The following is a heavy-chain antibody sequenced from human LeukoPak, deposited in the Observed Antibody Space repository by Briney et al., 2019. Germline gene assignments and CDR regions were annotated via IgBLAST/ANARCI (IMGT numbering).Heavy chain of an antibody. J-gene: IGHJ3*01. D-gene: IGHD3-10*01. CDR3: DT. V-gene: IGHV4-39*07. CDR1: GGSISTSNYY. Sequence: SETLSLTCTVSGGSISTSNYYWGWIRQPPGKGLEWIGNIFYSRSTYYSPSLKSRVTISLDTSRNQFSLKLNSYWAKSNGYGLVDTWGQRTMVTVSS. CDR2: IFYSRST.